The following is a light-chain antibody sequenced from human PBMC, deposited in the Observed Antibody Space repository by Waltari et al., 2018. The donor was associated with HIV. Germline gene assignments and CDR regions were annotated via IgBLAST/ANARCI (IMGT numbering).Light chain of an antibody. CDR1: QSVRSSY. J-gene: IGKJ5*01. V-gene: IGKV3-20*01. Sequence: EIVLTQSPGTLSLSPGERATLSCRASQSVRSSYLAWYQQKPGQAPRLLIYGASSRATDIPGRFSGSGSGTDFTLTISRLEPEDFAVYYCQQYGSSRITFGQGTRLEIK. CDR3: QQYGSSRIT. CDR2: GAS.